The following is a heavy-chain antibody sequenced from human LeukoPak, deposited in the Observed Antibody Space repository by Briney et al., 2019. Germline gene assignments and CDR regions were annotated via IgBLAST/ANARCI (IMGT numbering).Heavy chain of an antibody. J-gene: IGHJ5*02. CDR1: GDSISVYY. V-gene: IGHV4-4*07. CDR2: LYTSGSA. Sequence: SETLSLTCTVSGDSISVYYWTWIRQPAGKGLEWIGRLYTSGSANYNPSLKSRVTMSVDTSKNQFSLRLTSVTAADTAVYYCARGGDSSSWSVDRWGQGTLVTVSS. CDR3: ARGGDSSSWSVDR. D-gene: IGHD6-13*01.